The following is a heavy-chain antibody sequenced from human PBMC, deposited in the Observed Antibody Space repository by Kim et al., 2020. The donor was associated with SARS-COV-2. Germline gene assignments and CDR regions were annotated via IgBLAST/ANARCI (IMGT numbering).Heavy chain of an antibody. CDR3: TRPSFCAYGICPFYDY. D-gene: IGHD2-8*01. CDR1: GYTFTNYG. J-gene: IGHJ4*02. V-gene: IGHV1-3*01. Sequence: ASVKVSCKASGYTFTNYGVHWVRQAPGQSLDWMGWVNAGNGDTHYSPKFQDRGTITRDTSATTAYMELSSLRSEYTAVYYCTRPSFCAYGICPFYDYWGQGPLVTVSS. CDR2: VNAGNGDT.